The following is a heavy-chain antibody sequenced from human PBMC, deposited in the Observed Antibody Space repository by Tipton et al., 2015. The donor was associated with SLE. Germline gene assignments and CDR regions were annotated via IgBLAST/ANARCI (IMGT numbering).Heavy chain of an antibody. CDR2: INSDGSSI. Sequence: LSLTCAASGFAFSSHWMHWVRQAPGKGLVWVSHINSDGSSIRYADSVKGRFIISRDNAKNTLYLQMNSLRAEDTAVYYCAREVNIVDDSDAFDIWGQGTMVTVSP. D-gene: IGHD5/OR15-5a*01. CDR1: GFAFSSHW. V-gene: IGHV3-74*01. CDR3: AREVNIVDDSDAFDI. J-gene: IGHJ3*02.